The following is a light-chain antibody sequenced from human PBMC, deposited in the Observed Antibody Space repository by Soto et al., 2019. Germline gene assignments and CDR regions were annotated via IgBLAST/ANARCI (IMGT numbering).Light chain of an antibody. CDR1: QSVLYSSNNKNY. Sequence: DIVMTQSPDSLAVSLGERATINCRSSQSVLYSSNNKNYLAWYQQKPGQPPKLLIYWASTRESGVPDRFSGSGSGADFTLTISSLQAEDVAVYYCQQYYIPPLFTFGPGTKVDIK. CDR3: QQYYIPPLFT. V-gene: IGKV4-1*01. CDR2: WAS. J-gene: IGKJ3*01.